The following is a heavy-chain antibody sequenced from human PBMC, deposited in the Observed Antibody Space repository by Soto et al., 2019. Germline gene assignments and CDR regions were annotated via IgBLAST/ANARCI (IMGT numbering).Heavy chain of an antibody. CDR1: GFTFNNHA. CDR2: VSSGGGAT. J-gene: IGHJ4*02. CDR3: ARDRLGFGDLDS. Sequence: EVHLAESGGRLVQPGGSLRLSCAASGFTFNNHAMTWVRRAPGKGLEWVATVSSGGGATYYADSVKGRFTVSRANSKNTVSLHMDSLRADDTARYYCARDRLGFGDLDSWGPGTLLTVSS. D-gene: IGHD3-10*01. V-gene: IGHV3-23*04.